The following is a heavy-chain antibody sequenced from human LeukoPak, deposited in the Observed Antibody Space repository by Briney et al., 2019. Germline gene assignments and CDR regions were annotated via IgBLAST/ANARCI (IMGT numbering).Heavy chain of an antibody. D-gene: IGHD4-17*01. CDR1: GGSFSGYY. J-gene: IGHJ3*02. CDR2: INHSGST. Sequence: SETLSLTCAVYGGSFSGYYWSWIRQPPGKGLEWIGEINHSGSTNYNPSLKSRVTISVDKSKNQFSLKLSSVTAADTAVYYCAGGLRTHAFDIWGQGTMVTVSS. V-gene: IGHV4-34*01. CDR3: AGGLRTHAFDI.